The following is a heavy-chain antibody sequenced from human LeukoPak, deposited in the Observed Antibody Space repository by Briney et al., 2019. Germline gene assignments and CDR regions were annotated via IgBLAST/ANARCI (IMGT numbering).Heavy chain of an antibody. J-gene: IGHJ4*02. CDR3: ARDRVGYYGSGSYD. CDR1: GGTFSSYA. V-gene: IGHV1-69*13. Sequence: ASVKVSCKASGGTFSSYAISWVRQAPGQGLEWMGGIIPIFGTANYAQKFQGRVTITADESTSTAYMELSSLRSGDTAVYYCARDRVGYYGSGSYDWGQGTLVTVSS. CDR2: IIPIFGTA. D-gene: IGHD3-10*01.